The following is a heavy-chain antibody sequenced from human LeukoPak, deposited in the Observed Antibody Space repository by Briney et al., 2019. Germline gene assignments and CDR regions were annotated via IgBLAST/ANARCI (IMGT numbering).Heavy chain of an antibody. CDR1: GGSFSGYY. J-gene: IGHJ6*03. Sequence: SETLSLTCAVHGGSFSGYYWSWIRQPPGKGLEWIGEINHSGRGNYNSSLKSRVTISVDTSKNQFSLKVSSVTAADTAVYYCARTTEGGYSYGYFYYYYMDVWGKGTTVTISS. V-gene: IGHV4-34*01. CDR2: INHSGRG. D-gene: IGHD5-18*01. CDR3: ARTTEGGYSYGYFYYYYMDV.